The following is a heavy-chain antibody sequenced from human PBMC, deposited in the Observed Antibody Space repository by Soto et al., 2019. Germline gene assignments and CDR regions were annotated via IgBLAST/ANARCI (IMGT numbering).Heavy chain of an antibody. CDR3: ARDPVVPAAASNYYYYGMDV. CDR1: GGSVSSGSYY. Sequence: SETLSLTCTVSGGSVSSGSYYWSWIRQPPGKGLEWIGYIYYSGSTNYNPSLKSRVTISVDTSKNQFSLKLSSVTTADTAVYYCARDPVVPAAASNYYYYGMDVWGQGTTVTVSS. J-gene: IGHJ6*02. V-gene: IGHV4-61*01. D-gene: IGHD2-2*01. CDR2: IYYSGST.